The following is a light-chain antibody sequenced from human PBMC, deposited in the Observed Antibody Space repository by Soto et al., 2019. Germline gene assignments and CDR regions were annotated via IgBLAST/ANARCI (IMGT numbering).Light chain of an antibody. CDR3: QQYNKWPPYT. CDR1: QSVSSN. Sequence: EIVMTQSPANLSVSPGERATLSCRASQSVSSNLAWYQQKPGQGPRLRIYGASTRATSIPARFNGSGSGTDFTLTINSLQSEYFAVYYCQQYNKWPPYTFGQGTKLEIK. V-gene: IGKV3-15*01. CDR2: GAS. J-gene: IGKJ2*01.